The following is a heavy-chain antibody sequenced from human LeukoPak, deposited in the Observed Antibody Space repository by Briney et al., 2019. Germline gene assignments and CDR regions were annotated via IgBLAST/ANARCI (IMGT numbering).Heavy chain of an antibody. J-gene: IGHJ4*02. D-gene: IGHD6-13*01. V-gene: IGHV4-30-4*01. CDR3: ARDLGIAATTDY. Sequence: SETLSLTCTVSGGSISSGDYYWSWIRQPPGKGLEWIGYIYYSGSTYYNPSLKSRVTISVDTSKNQFSLKLSSVTAADTAVYYCARDLGIAATTDYWGQGTLVTASS. CDR2: IYYSGST. CDR1: GGSISSGDYY.